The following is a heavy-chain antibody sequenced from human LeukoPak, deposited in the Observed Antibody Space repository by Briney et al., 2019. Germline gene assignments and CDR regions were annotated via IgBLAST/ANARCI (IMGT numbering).Heavy chain of an antibody. CDR1: GYTFTSYD. D-gene: IGHD6-13*01. Sequence: ASEKVSCKASGYTFTSYDISWVRQAPGQGLEWMGWISAYNGNTNYAQKLQGRVTMTTDTSTSTAYMELRSLRSDDSAVYFCARVPIPPYSSSWYQPFDYWGQGTLVTDSS. CDR2: ISAYNGNT. CDR3: ARVPIPPYSSSWYQPFDY. V-gene: IGHV1-18*01. J-gene: IGHJ4*02.